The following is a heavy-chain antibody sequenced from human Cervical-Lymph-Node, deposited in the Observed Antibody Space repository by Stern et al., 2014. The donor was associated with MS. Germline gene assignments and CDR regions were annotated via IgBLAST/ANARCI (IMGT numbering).Heavy chain of an antibody. V-gene: IGHV1-2*02. CDR1: GYTFTDYY. CDR2: INPRIGAT. D-gene: IGHD2-2*01. CDR3: ARDWGYCASTSCACDI. Sequence: QVQLGQSGAEVKKPGASVKVSCKASGYTFTDYYMHWVRQAPGKGLEWMGGINPRIGATKYAQKFQGRVTMTGDTSISTAYMDLSGLISDDTAVYFCARDWGYCASTSCACDIWGQGTVVTVSS. J-gene: IGHJ3*02.